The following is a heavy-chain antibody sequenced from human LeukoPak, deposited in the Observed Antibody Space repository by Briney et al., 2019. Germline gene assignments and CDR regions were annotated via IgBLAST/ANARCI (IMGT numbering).Heavy chain of an antibody. Sequence: GGSLRLSCAASGFTFSSYAMSWVRQAPGKGLEWVSAISGSGGSTYYADSVKGRFTISRDNSKNTLYLQMNSLRAEDTAVYYCANTGSVAGSFDYWGQGTLVTVSS. D-gene: IGHD6-19*01. CDR1: GFTFSSYA. V-gene: IGHV3-23*01. CDR3: ANTGSVAGSFDY. J-gene: IGHJ4*02. CDR2: ISGSGGST.